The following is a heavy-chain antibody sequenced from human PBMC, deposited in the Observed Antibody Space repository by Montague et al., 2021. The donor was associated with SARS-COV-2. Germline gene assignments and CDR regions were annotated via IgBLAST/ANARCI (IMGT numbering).Heavy chain of an antibody. CDR1: GGSIRSSDNY. CDR3: ARGMYGITETTDAFDI. D-gene: IGHD1-14*01. J-gene: IGHJ3*02. CDR2: IYSSGTT. V-gene: IGHV4-31*03. Sequence: SETLSLTCTVSGGSIRSSDNYWSWIRQHPGKGLEWIGYIYSSGTTYYNPSLRSRVTISVDTSKKQFSLKLSSVTAADTAVYYCARGMYGITETTDAFDIWGQGTMVSVSS.